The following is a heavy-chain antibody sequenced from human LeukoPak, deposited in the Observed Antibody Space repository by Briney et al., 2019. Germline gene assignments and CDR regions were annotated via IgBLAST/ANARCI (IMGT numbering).Heavy chain of an antibody. V-gene: IGHV3-43*02. J-gene: IGHJ4*02. CDR2: ISGDGGST. Sequence: PGGSLRLSCAASGFTFDDYAMHWVRQAPGKGLEWVSLISGDGGSTYYADSVKGRFTISRDNRKNSLYLQMNSLRTEDTALYYCAKDMEYYYDSSGYYFDYWGQGTLVTVSS. D-gene: IGHD3-22*01. CDR1: GFTFDDYA. CDR3: AKDMEYYYDSSGYYFDY.